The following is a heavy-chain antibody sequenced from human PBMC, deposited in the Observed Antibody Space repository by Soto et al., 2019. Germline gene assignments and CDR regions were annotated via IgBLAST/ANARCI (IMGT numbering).Heavy chain of an antibody. CDR1: GFTFSSYS. Sequence: GGSLRLSCAASGFTFSSYSMNWVRQAPGKGLEWVSYISSSSSTIYYADSVKGRFTISRDNAKNSLYLQMNSLRAEDTAVYYCARDLGLAARPMAFDIWGQGTMVTVSS. CDR2: ISSSSSTI. V-gene: IGHV3-48*01. J-gene: IGHJ3*02. D-gene: IGHD6-6*01. CDR3: ARDLGLAARPMAFDI.